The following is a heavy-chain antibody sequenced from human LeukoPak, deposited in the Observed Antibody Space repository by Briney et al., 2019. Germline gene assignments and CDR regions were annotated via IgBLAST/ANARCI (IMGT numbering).Heavy chain of an antibody. CDR2: INHSGST. Sequence: SETLSLTCAVYGGSFSGYYWSWIRQPPGKGLEWIGEINHSGSTNYNPSLKSRVTISVDTSKNQFSLKLSSVTAADTAVYYCARFRRAVAGDWFDPWGQGTLVTVSS. CDR1: GGSFSGYY. J-gene: IGHJ5*02. CDR3: ARFRRAVAGDWFDP. V-gene: IGHV4-34*01. D-gene: IGHD6-19*01.